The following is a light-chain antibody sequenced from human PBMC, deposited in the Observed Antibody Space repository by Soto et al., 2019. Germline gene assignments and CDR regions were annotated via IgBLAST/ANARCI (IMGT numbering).Light chain of an antibody. CDR3: HQYGRSPRT. Sequence: IVLTQSPGTLSLSPGERATLSCRASQSVSSHSVAWSQLKPGQDTRLRIYDASTRDTGIPDRGSGRGSGTDVTLTISRLEPEDFAVYSCHQYGRSPRTFGQGTRLEIK. CDR2: DAS. CDR1: QSVSSHS. J-gene: IGKJ5*01. V-gene: IGKV3-20*01.